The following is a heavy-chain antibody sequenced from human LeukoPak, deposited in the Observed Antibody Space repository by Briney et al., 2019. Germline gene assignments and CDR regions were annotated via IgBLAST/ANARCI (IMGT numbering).Heavy chain of an antibody. D-gene: IGHD3-3*01. Sequence: GGSLRLSCAASGFTFSSYGMHWVRQAPGKGLEWVAFIRYDGSNKYYADSVKGRFTISRDNAKNSLYLQMNSLRAEDTALYYCARLRDFWSGYYAFDIWGQGTMVTVSS. CDR3: ARLRDFWSGYYAFDI. J-gene: IGHJ3*02. CDR1: GFTFSSYG. V-gene: IGHV3-30*02. CDR2: IRYDGSNK.